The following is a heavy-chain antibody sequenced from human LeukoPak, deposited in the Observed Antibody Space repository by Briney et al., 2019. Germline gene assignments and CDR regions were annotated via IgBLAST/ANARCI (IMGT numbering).Heavy chain of an antibody. Sequence: PGGSLTLSCPGSGFTLSSYPMSWVRQAPGKGREWVSAISGSGSSTYYADTVKGRFTISRDNSKNTLYLQMNSLRAEDTAVYYCAKEAFDIWGQGTMVTVSS. V-gene: IGHV3-23*01. CDR2: ISGSGSST. CDR1: GFTLSSYP. J-gene: IGHJ3*02. CDR3: AKEAFDI.